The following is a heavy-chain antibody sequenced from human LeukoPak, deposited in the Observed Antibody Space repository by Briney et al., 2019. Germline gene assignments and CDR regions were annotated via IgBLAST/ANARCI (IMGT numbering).Heavy chain of an antibody. J-gene: IGHJ4*02. Sequence: PGGSLRLSCAGFGLIFRNYALTWVRQAPGKGLEWVSTISGSGGSTYYADSVKGRFTISRDNSKNTLFLQMNSLRAEDTAIYYCAKDQHCSSTSCYRGGFDYWCQGTLVTVSS. CDR2: ISGSGGST. D-gene: IGHD2-2*02. CDR1: GLIFRNYA. CDR3: AKDQHCSSTSCYRGGFDY. V-gene: IGHV3-23*01.